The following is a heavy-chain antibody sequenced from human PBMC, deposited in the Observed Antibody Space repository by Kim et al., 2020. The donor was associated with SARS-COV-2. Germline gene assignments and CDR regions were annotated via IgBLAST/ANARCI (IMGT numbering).Heavy chain of an antibody. J-gene: IGHJ4*02. CDR2: K. V-gene: IGHV3-33*01. Sequence: KWYGDSVKGRFTVYRDISKNTLNLVMSSLGAEDTAVYYCARDNSGGELDYWGQGTLVTVSS. CDR3: ARDNSGGELDY. D-gene: IGHD3-10*01.